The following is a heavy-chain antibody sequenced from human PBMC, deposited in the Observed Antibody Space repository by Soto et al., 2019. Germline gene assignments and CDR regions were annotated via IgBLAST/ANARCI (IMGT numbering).Heavy chain of an antibody. CDR1: GASISRDH. V-gene: IGHV4-59*08. CDR2: DYSGST. CDR3: ATYTGGGGGRGY. J-gene: IGHJ4*02. Sequence: QVQLQESGPGLVKPSETLSLTCTVSGASISRDHWNWIGQPPGKGLEWIGDYSGSTNYNPSLKSRGTIPVDAPKNRFPLNLRSVPAPDTAVYFCATYTGGGGGRGYWGQGTLVTVSS. D-gene: IGHD3-16*01.